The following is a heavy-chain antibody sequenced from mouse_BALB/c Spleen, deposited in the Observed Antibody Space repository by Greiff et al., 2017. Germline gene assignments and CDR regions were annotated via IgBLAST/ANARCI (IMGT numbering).Heavy chain of an antibody. Sequence: EVKVVESGGGLVKPGGSLKLSCAASGFTFSSYAMSWVRQTPEKRLEWVASISSGGSTYYPDSVKGRFTISRDNARNILYLQMSSLRSEDTAMYYCARGRYYYGRNYFDYWGQGTTLTVSS. CDR3: ARGRYYYGRNYFDY. J-gene: IGHJ2*01. V-gene: IGHV5-6-5*01. CDR2: ISSGGST. CDR1: GFTFSSYA. D-gene: IGHD1-1*01.